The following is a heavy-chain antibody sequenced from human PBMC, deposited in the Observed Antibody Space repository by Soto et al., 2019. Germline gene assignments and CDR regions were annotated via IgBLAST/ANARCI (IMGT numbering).Heavy chain of an antibody. V-gene: IGHV1-69*13. CDR2: IIPIFGTA. J-gene: IGHJ6*02. CDR1: GGTFSSYA. Sequence: SVKVSCKASGGTFSSYAISWVRQAPGQGLEWMGGIIPIFGTANYAQKFQGRVTITADESTSTAYMELSSLRSEDTAVYYCAREKSGYYYDSSGYPNYYYGMDVWGQGATVTVSS. CDR3: AREKSGYYYDSSGYPNYYYGMDV. D-gene: IGHD3-22*01.